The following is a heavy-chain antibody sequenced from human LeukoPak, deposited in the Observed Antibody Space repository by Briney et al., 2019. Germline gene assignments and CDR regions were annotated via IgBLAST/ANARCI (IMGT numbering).Heavy chain of an antibody. J-gene: IGHJ4*02. D-gene: IGHD6-19*01. CDR2: ISSSSSYI. CDR3: ARASSDTTNPLDY. V-gene: IGHV3-21*01. Sequence: GGSLRLSCTASGLTFGDYAMSWFRQAPGKGLEWVSSISSSSSYIYYADSVKGRFTISRDNAKNSLYLQMHSLRAEDTAVYYCARASSDTTNPLDYWGQGTLVTVSS. CDR1: GLTFGDYA.